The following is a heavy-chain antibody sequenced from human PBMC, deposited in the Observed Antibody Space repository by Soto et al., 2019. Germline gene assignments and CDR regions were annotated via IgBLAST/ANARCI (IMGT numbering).Heavy chain of an antibody. Sequence: EVQLVESGGGLVQPGGSLRLSCAASGFTFSTYWMHWVRQAPGKGLVWVSRINYDGSSTDYADSVKGRFTISRDNAKNTQYRQMNTLTAEDTAVYYCTRGPRPTSVGTGAYWGQGTLVTVSS. CDR3: TRGPRPTSVGTGAY. D-gene: IGHD3-10*01. CDR2: INYDGSST. CDR1: GFTFSTYW. V-gene: IGHV3-74*01. J-gene: IGHJ4*02.